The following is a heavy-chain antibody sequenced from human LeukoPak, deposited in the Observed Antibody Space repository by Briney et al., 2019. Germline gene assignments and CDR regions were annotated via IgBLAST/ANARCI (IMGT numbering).Heavy chain of an antibody. V-gene: IGHV1-69*01. CDR3: ARAEEGAGTSDY. CDR1: GGTFSSYA. D-gene: IGHD6-13*01. J-gene: IGHJ4*02. CDR2: IIPIFGTA. Sequence: SVKVSCKASGGTFSSYAISWVRQAPGQGLEWMGGIIPIFGTANYAQKFQGRVTITADESTSTAYMELSSLRSEDTAVYYCARAEEGAGTSDYWGQGTLVTVSS.